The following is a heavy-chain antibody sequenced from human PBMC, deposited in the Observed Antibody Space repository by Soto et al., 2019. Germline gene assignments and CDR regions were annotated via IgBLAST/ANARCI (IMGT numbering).Heavy chain of an antibody. CDR1: GFTFTNAW. CDR3: TTDSYSTIIIVRFDY. CDR2: IKSKTDGGTT. J-gene: IGHJ4*01. Sequence: GGSLRLSCAASGFTFTNAWINWVRQAPGKGLEWVGRIKSKTDGGTTDYAEPAKGRFAISRDDSNNMVYLQMNSLKIEDTAVYYCTTDSYSTIIIVRFDYWGHGTLVTVS. V-gene: IGHV3-15*07. D-gene: IGHD3-22*01.